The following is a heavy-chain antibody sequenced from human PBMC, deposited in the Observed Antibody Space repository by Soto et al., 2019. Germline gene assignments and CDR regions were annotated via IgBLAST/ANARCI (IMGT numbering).Heavy chain of an antibody. CDR2: ISAYNGNT. CDR3: ARGIVTFGELSPSYYFDF. D-gene: IGHD3-16*01. Sequence: QVQLVQSGAEVKKPGASVKVSCKACGYTFTSYGISWVRQAPGQGIEWMGWISAYNGNTNYAQKLQGRVTMTTNTSTSTAYMELRSLRSDDTAVYYCARGIVTFGELSPSYYFDFWGQGTLVTVSS. CDR1: GYTFTSYG. V-gene: IGHV1-18*01. J-gene: IGHJ4*02.